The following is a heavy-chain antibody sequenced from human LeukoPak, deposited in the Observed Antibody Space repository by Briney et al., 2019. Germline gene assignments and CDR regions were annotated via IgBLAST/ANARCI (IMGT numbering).Heavy chain of an antibody. J-gene: IGHJ4*02. V-gene: IGHV3-23*01. Sequence: PGGSLRLSCAASGFPFSSHGMSWVRQAPGKGLEWVSGIIGGGGSTYYADSVKGRITISGDNSRNTLFLQMNSLRAEDTAVYYCAHGAMYQLDYWGQGTLVTVSS. CDR1: GFPFSSHG. CDR2: IIGGGGST. CDR3: AHGAMYQLDY. D-gene: IGHD2-2*01.